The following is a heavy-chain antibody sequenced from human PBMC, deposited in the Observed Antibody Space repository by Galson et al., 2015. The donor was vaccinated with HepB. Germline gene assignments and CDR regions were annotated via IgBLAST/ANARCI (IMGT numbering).Heavy chain of an antibody. D-gene: IGHD4-23*01. CDR3: ARGLYGGNGCDAFDI. J-gene: IGHJ3*02. V-gene: IGHV3-20*01. CDR1: GFTFDDYG. Sequence: SLRLSCAASGFTFDDYGMSWVRQAPGKGLEWVSGINWNGGSTGYADSVKGRFTISRDNAKNSLYLQMNSLRAEDTALYHCARGLYGGNGCDAFDIWGQGTMVTVSS. CDR2: INWNGGST.